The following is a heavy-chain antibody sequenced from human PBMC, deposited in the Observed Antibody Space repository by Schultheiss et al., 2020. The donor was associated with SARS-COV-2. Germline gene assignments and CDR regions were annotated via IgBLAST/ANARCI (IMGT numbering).Heavy chain of an antibody. Sequence: GESLKISCAASGLTFPNAWMNWVRQAPGKGLVWVSRINSDGSSTSYADSVKGRFTISRDNAKNSLYLEINSLREEDTAVYYCASHIRSNWFDDWGQGTLVTVSS. J-gene: IGHJ5*02. CDR1: GLTFPNAW. D-gene: IGHD3-3*02. CDR3: ASHIRSNWFDD. CDR2: INSDGSST. V-gene: IGHV3-74*01.